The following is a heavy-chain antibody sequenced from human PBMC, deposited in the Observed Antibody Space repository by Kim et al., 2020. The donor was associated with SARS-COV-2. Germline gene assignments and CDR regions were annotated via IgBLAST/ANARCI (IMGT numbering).Heavy chain of an antibody. J-gene: IGHJ5*02. CDR2: IIPILGIA. Sequence: SVKVSCKASGGTFSSYAISWVRQAPGQGLEWMGRIIPILGIANYAQKFQGRVTITADKSTSTAYMELSSLRSEDTAVYYCARERYYGSGSYHNWFDPWGQGTLVTVSS. CDR1: GGTFSSYA. D-gene: IGHD3-10*01. V-gene: IGHV1-69*04. CDR3: ARERYYGSGSYHNWFDP.